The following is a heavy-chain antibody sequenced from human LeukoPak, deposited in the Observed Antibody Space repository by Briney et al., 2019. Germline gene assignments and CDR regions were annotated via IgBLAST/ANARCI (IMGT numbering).Heavy chain of an antibody. CDR3: ARAGPAPKTFYSWGSYPFDYYYYYMDV. CDR1: GYTFTSYG. V-gene: IGHV1-18*01. CDR2: ISAYNGNT. D-gene: IGHD3-16*01. Sequence: ASVKVSCKASGYTFTSYGISWVRQAPGQGLEWMGWISAYNGNTNYAQKLQGRVTMTTDTSTSTAYMELRSLRSDDTAVYYCARAGPAPKTFYSWGSYPFDYYYYYMDVWGKGTTVTVSS. J-gene: IGHJ6*03.